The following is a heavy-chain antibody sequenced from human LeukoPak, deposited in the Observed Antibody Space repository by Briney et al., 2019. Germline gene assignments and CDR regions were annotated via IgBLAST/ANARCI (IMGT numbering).Heavy chain of an antibody. CDR2: ISYDGSNE. CDR1: GFTFSGYA. J-gene: IGHJ4*02. V-gene: IGHV3-30-3*01. CDR3: ARVGYYASGPFSYFDY. Sequence: PGRSLRLSCAASGFTFSGYATHWVRQAPGKRLEWVAVISYDGSNEYYADSVKGRFTISRDNSKNTLYLQMNSLSVEDTAVYYCARVGYYASGPFSYFDYWGQGTLVTVSS. D-gene: IGHD3-10*01.